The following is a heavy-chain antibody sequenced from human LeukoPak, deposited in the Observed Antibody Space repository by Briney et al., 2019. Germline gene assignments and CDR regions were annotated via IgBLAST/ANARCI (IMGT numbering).Heavy chain of an antibody. J-gene: IGHJ6*02. CDR3: ARRAERYYYYAMDV. CDR2: INHSGST. Sequence: SETLSLTCAVYGGSFSGYYWSWIRQPPGKGLEWIGEINHSGSTNYNPSLKSRVTISVDTSKNQFSLNLSSVTAADTAVYYCARRAERYYYYAMDVWGQGTTVTVSS. CDR1: GGSFSGYY. V-gene: IGHV4-34*01. D-gene: IGHD1-26*01.